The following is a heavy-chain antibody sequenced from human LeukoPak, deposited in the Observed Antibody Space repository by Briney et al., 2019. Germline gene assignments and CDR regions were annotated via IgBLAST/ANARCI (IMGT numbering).Heavy chain of an antibody. V-gene: IGHV4-34*01. CDR1: GGSFSGYY. J-gene: IGHJ4*02. CDR3: ARGSKLDY. CDR2: INHSGST. Sequence: ETLSLTCAVYGGSFSGYYWSWIRQPPGKGLEWIGEINHSGSTNYNPSLKSRVTISVDTSKNQFSLKLSSVTAADTAVYYCARGSKLDYWGQGTLVTVSS.